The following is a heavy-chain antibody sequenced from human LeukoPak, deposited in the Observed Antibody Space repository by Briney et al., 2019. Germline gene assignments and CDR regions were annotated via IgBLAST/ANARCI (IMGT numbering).Heavy chain of an antibody. CDR3: ARSGGLRFLEWLLDY. Sequence: SETLSLTCAVYGRSFSGYYWSWIRQPPGKGLEWIGEINHSGSTNYNPSLKSRVTISVDTSKNQFSLKLSSVTAADTAVYYCARSGGLRFLEWLLDYWGQGTLVTVSS. CDR2: INHSGST. CDR1: GRSFSGYY. D-gene: IGHD3-3*01. J-gene: IGHJ4*02. V-gene: IGHV4-34*01.